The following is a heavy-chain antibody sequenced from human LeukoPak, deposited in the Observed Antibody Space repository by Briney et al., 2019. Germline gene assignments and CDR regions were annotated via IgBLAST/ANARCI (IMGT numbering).Heavy chain of an antibody. CDR2: IKSDGST. D-gene: IGHD3-22*01. V-gene: IGHV3-74*01. J-gene: IGHJ1*01. Sequence: GGSLRLSCAASGFTFSSYWMHWVRQAPGKGLVWVSRIKSDGSTNYADSVKGRFTISRGNAKNTVSLQMNSLRTEDTGVYYCARAPSEIGGYYPEYFRHWGQGTLVTVSS. CDR1: GFTFSSYW. CDR3: ARAPSEIGGYYPEYFRH.